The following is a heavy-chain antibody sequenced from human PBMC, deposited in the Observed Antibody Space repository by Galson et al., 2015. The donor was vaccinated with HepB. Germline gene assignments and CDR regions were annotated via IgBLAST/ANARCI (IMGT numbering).Heavy chain of an antibody. V-gene: IGHV3-73*01. Sequence: SLRLSCAASGFKFGGSAIHWVRQGSGKGPEWVGRIRSKANNYATSYAPALEGRFTISRDDSKNMAYLNMRSLKDDDTAVYYCARLGYFSGYTSAWCQGTQVTFSS. CDR1: GFKFGGSA. CDR2: IRSKANNYAT. CDR3: ARLGYFSGYTSA. D-gene: IGHD1-1*01. J-gene: IGHJ4*02.